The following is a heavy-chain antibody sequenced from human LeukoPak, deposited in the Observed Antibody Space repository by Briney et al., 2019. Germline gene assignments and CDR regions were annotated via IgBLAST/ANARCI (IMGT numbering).Heavy chain of an antibody. J-gene: IGHJ4*02. CDR1: GFTFSSYA. CDR3: TRDVRDEYTSAWYPIGY. D-gene: IGHD6-19*01. Sequence: GGSLRLSCAASGFTFSSYAMSWVRQAPGKGLEWVSAISGSGGSTYYADSVKGRFTISRDNSKNTLYLQMNSLRAEDTAVYYCTRDVRDEYTSAWYPIGYWGQGTLVTVSS. V-gene: IGHV3-23*01. CDR2: ISGSGGST.